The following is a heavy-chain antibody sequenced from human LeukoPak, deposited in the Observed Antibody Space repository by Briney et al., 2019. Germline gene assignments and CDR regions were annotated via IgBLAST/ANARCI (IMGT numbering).Heavy chain of an antibody. V-gene: IGHV3-30*04. CDR3: ARDLPIAAAGSHYYYYGMDV. Sequence: PGGSLRLSCAASGFTFSSYAMHWVRQAPGKGLEWVAVISYDGSNKYYADSVKGRFTISRDNSKNTLYLQMNSLRAEDTAVYYCARDLPIAAAGSHYYYYGMDVWGQGTTVTVSS. D-gene: IGHD6-13*01. CDR2: ISYDGSNK. CDR1: GFTFSSYA. J-gene: IGHJ6*02.